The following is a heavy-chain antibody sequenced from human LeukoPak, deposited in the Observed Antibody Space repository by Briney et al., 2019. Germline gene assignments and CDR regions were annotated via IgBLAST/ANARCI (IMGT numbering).Heavy chain of an antibody. CDR2: ISGSGGST. V-gene: IGHV3-23*01. Sequence: PGGSLRLSCVASGFTFSSYAMSWVRQAPGKGLERVSAISGSGGSTYYADSVKGRFTISRDNSKNTLYLQMNSLGAEDTAVYYCAKDWRSSSWRDLDGPFDYWGQGTLVTVSS. CDR3: AKDWRSSSWRDLDGPFDY. J-gene: IGHJ4*02. CDR1: GFTFSSYA. D-gene: IGHD6-13*01.